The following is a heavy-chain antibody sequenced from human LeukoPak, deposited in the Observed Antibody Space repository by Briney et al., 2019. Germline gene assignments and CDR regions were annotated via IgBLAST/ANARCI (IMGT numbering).Heavy chain of an antibody. V-gene: IGHV5-51*01. J-gene: IGHJ4*02. CDR2: IYPGDSDT. CDR1: GCSFTSYW. CDR3: ASSRIVGATHYGVY. Sequence: GGALQISCKGSGCSFTSYWSGWGRRMPGKGLEWMGIIYPGDSDTRYSPSFQGQVTISADKSISTAYLQWSSLKASDTAMYYCASSRIVGATHYGVYWGQGTLVTVSS. D-gene: IGHD1-26*01.